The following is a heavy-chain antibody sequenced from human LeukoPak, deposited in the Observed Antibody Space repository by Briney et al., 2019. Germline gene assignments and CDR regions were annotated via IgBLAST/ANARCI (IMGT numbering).Heavy chain of an antibody. J-gene: IGHJ4*02. CDR3: VRLTATEISTPDY. D-gene: IGHD5-24*01. CDR1: GYNFTSYW. Sequence: GESLKISCKGSGYNFTSYWIGWVRQMPGKGLEWMGIIYPGDSDTRYSPSFQGQVTISADKSISTAYLQWNSLKASDTAMYYCVRLTATEISTPDYWGQGTLVTVSS. CDR2: IYPGDSDT. V-gene: IGHV5-51*01.